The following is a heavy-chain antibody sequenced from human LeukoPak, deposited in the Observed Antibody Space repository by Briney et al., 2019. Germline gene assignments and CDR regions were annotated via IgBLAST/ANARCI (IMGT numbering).Heavy chain of an antibody. D-gene: IGHD6-13*01. CDR2: ISGSGGST. V-gene: IGHV3-23*01. Sequence: GGSLRLSCAASGFTFSSYAMSWVRQAPGKGLEWVSAISGSGGSTYYADSVKDRFTISRDNSKNTLYLQMNSLRAEDTAVYYCAKDLSISSSWYWYYYYGMDVWGQGTTVTVSS. J-gene: IGHJ6*02. CDR1: GFTFSSYA. CDR3: AKDLSISSSWYWYYYYGMDV.